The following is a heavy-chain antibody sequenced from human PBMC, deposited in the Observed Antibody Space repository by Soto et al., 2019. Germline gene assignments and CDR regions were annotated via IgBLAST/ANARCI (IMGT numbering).Heavy chain of an antibody. D-gene: IGHD2-15*01. CDR3: ARDAKAEPFDY. Sequence: PGGSLRLSCAGSGFTFSRYWMHWVRQVPGKGLVWVANIVSDGSRTTYADSVKGRFTISRDNAKNTLYLQMDSLRVEDTAVYYCARDAKAEPFDYWGQGTLVTVYS. V-gene: IGHV3-74*01. J-gene: IGHJ4*02. CDR1: GFTFSRYW. CDR2: IVSDGSRT.